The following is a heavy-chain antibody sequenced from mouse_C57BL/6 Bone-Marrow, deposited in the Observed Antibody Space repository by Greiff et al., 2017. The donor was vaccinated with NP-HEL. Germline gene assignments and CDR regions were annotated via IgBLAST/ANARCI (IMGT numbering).Heavy chain of an antibody. CDR3: ARGLGRYFDY. CDR1: GFTFSDYG. D-gene: IGHD4-1*01. Sequence: DVMLVESGGGLVKPGGSLKLSCAASGFTFSDYGMHWVRQAPEKGLEWVAYISSGSSTIYYADTVKGRFTISRDNAKNTLFLQMTSLRSEDTAMYYCARGLGRYFDYWGQGTTLTVSS. J-gene: IGHJ2*01. V-gene: IGHV5-17*01. CDR2: ISSGSSTI.